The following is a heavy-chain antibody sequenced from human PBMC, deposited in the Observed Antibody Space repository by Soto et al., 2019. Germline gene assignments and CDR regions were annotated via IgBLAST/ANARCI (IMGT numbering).Heavy chain of an antibody. CDR3: SRFIMVGGWFDPNYYHGMDV. CDR2: ISGYNGNT. J-gene: IGHJ6*02. Sequence: QVQLVQSGAEVKKPGASVTVSCKTSGYTFSNYGINWVRQAPGQGLEWMGWISGYNGNTNYAQTVQGRVNMPTDTSTGTVYMELRSLKSDDTAIYYCSRFIMVGGWFDPNYYHGMDVWGQGTTVTVSS. V-gene: IGHV1-18*01. D-gene: IGHD6-19*01. CDR1: GYTFSNYG.